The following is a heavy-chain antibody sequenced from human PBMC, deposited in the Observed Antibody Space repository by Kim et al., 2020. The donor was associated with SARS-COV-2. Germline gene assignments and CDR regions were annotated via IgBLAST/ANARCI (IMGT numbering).Heavy chain of an antibody. Sequence: SETLSLTCAVYGGSFSGYYWSWIRQPPGKGLEWIGEINHSGSTNYNPSLKSRVTISVDTSKNQFSLKLSSVTAADTAVYYCARDGLVGYSSYYGMDVWGQGTTVTVSS. D-gene: IGHD1-26*01. J-gene: IGHJ6*02. CDR3: ARDGLVGYSSYYGMDV. CDR2: INHSGST. V-gene: IGHV4-34*01. CDR1: GGSFSGYY.